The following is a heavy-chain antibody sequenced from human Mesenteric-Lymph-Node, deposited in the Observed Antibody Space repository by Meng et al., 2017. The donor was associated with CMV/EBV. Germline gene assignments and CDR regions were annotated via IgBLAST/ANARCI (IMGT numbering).Heavy chain of an antibody. D-gene: IGHD1-14*01. V-gene: IGHV3-74*01. CDR1: GFTFSAFG. CDR2: INSDGSTT. J-gene: IGHJ2*01. CDR3: AAEYLDL. Sequence: GGSLGLSCAGSGFTFSAFGMNWVRQAPGKGLVWVSRINSDGSTTNYADSVKGRFTISRDNAKNTLYLQMNSLRAADTAVYYCAAEYLDLWGRGTLVTVSS.